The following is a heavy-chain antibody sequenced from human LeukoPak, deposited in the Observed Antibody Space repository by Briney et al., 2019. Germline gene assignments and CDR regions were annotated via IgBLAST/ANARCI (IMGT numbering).Heavy chain of an antibody. V-gene: IGHV3-74*01. J-gene: IGHJ4*02. CDR1: GFTFSSYW. Sequence: GSLRLSCAASGFTFSSYWMHWVRQAPGKGLVWVSRINSDGSSTSYADSVKGRFTISRDNAKNTLYLQMNSLRAEDTAVYYCARQMKRITMVRGVIHPFDYWGQGTLVTVSS. CDR2: INSDGSST. CDR3: ARQMKRITMVRGVIHPFDY. D-gene: IGHD3-10*01.